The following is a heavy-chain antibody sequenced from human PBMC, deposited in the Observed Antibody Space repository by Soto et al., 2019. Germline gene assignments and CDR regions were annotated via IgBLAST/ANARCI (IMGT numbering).Heavy chain of an antibody. CDR1: GYSFTNYW. V-gene: IGHV5-51*01. J-gene: IGHJ6*02. Sequence: PGESLKISCKASGYSFTNYWIGWVRQMPGKGLEWMGIIYPGDSDTRYSPSFQGQVTISADKSISTAYLQWSSLKASDTAMYYCARTSAAGKYYYGMDVWGQGTTVTVS. D-gene: IGHD6-13*01. CDR3: ARTSAAGKYYYGMDV. CDR2: IYPGDSDT.